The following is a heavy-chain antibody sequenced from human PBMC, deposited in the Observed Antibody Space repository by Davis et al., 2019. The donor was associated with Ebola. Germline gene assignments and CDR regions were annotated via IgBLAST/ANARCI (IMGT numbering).Heavy chain of an antibody. CDR3: ARDSTGEGFDY. Sequence: GGSLRLSCAASGFTFSSYAMSWVRQAPGKGLEWVAVIWYDGSNKYYADSVKGRFTISRDNSKNTLYLQMNSLRAEDTAVYYCARDSTGEGFDYWGQGTLVTVSS. V-gene: IGHV3-33*08. J-gene: IGHJ4*02. CDR2: IWYDGSNK. CDR1: GFTFSSYA. D-gene: IGHD4-11*01.